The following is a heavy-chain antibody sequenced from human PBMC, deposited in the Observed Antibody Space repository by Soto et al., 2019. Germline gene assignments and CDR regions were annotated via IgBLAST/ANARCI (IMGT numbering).Heavy chain of an antibody. Sequence: QVQLVPSGAEVKKPGASVKVSCKASGYTFTDYYMHWVRQAPGQGLEWMGWINPNSGGTNYAQKFQGWVTMTRDTSISTAYIELSRLKSDDTAVYYCARTLSSTYYGMDVWGQGTTVTVSS. CDR1: GYTFTDYY. V-gene: IGHV1-2*04. J-gene: IGHJ6*02. CDR2: INPNSGGT. CDR3: ARTLSSTYYGMDV.